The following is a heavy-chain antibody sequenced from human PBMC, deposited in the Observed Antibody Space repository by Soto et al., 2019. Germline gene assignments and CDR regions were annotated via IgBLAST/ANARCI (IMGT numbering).Heavy chain of an antibody. CDR1: GFTFSSYG. CDR3: ARAYNWNDEDYFDY. J-gene: IGHJ4*02. D-gene: IGHD1-20*01. Sequence: QVQLVESGGGVVQPGRSLRLSCAASGFTFSSYGMHWVRQAPGKGLEWVAVIWYDGSNKYYADSVKGRFTISRDNSKNTLYLQMNSLRAEDTAVYYCARAYNWNDEDYFDYWGQGTLVTVSS. CDR2: IWYDGSNK. V-gene: IGHV3-33*01.